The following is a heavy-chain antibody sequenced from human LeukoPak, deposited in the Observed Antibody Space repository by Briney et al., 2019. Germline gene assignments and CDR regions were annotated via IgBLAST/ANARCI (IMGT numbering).Heavy chain of an antibody. CDR2: INTDGSNT. Sequence: GGSLRLSCAASGFTFSNYWMHWVRQAPGKGLVWISRINTDGSNTNYAGSVKGRFTVSRENAQNTLYLQMNSLRDEDTAVYYCARVTSYYYYYYGMDVWGQGTTVTVSS. CDR1: GFTFSNYW. V-gene: IGHV3-74*01. CDR3: ARVTSYYYYYYGMDV. J-gene: IGHJ6*02.